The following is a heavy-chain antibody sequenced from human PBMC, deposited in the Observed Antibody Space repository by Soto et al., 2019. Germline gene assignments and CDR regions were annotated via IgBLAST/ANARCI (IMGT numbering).Heavy chain of an antibody. V-gene: IGHV4-39*01. CDR3: ARHEPQSKYRKRWFDP. Sequence: KPSETLSLTCTVSGGSISSSSYYWGWIRQPPGKGLEWIGSIYYSGSTYYNPSLKSRVTISVDTSKNQFSLKLSSVTAADTAVYYCARHEPQSKYRKRWFDPWGQGTLVTVSS. CDR2: IYYSGST. CDR1: GGSISSSSYY. D-gene: IGHD3-16*02. J-gene: IGHJ5*02.